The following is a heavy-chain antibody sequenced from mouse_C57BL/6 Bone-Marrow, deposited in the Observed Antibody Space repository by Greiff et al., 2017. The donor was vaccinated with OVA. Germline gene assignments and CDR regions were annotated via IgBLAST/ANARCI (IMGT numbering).Heavy chain of an antibody. Sequence: VQLKESGGDLVKPGGSLKLSCAASGFTFSSYGMSWVRQTPDKRLEWVATISSGGSYTYYPDSVKGRFTISRDNAKNTLYLQMSSLKSEDTAMYYCARQHGIGYCDVWGTGTTVTVSS. CDR2: ISSGGSYT. CDR3: ARQHGIGYCDV. V-gene: IGHV5-6*01. CDR1: GFTFSSYG. J-gene: IGHJ1*03.